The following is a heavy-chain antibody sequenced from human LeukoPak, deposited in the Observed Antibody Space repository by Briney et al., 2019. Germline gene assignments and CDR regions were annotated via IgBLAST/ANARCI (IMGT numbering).Heavy chain of an antibody. D-gene: IGHD3-22*01. CDR3: AKVGLGYYDSSGYIPDY. Sequence: GGSLRLSCEASGFTFSSYAMSWVRQAPGKGLEWVSAISGSGGSTYYADSVKRRFTISRDNSKNTLYLQMNSLRAEDTAVYYWAKVGLGYYDSSGYIPDYWGQGTLVTVS. J-gene: IGHJ4*02. CDR2: ISGSGGST. V-gene: IGHV3-23*01. CDR1: GFTFSSYA.